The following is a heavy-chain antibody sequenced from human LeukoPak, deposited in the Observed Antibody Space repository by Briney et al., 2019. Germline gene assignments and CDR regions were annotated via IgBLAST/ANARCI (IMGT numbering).Heavy chain of an antibody. J-gene: IGHJ4*02. Sequence: SETLSLTCTVSGGSIDTGSYYWSWIRQPAGKGLEWIGHIYTNGRTNYNPSLKSRVTISVDTSKSQFSLNLSSVTAADTAVYYCARDHPRLGSGIPIIWGQGTLVTVPS. V-gene: IGHV4-61*09. D-gene: IGHD2-15*01. CDR3: ARDHPRLGSGIPII. CDR2: IYTNGRT. CDR1: GGSIDTGSYY.